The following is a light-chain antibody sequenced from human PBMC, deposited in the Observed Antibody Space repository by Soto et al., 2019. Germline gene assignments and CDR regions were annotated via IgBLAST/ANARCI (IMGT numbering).Light chain of an antibody. CDR2: EVS. V-gene: IGLV2-14*01. Sequence: QSALTQPASVSGSPGQSITISCTGTSSDVGGYNYVSWYQQHPGKAPKLMIYEVSNRPSGVSSRFSGSKSDNTAYLTISGLQAEDEADYYCSSFSSTSTIIFGGGTKVTVL. J-gene: IGLJ2*01. CDR3: SSFSSTSTII. CDR1: SSDVGGYNY.